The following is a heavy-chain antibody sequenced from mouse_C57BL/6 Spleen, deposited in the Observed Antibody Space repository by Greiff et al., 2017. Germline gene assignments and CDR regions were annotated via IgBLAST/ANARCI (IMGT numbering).Heavy chain of an antibody. CDR1: GYTFISYW. CDR2: INPSKGGT. D-gene: IGHD3-2*02. J-gene: IGHJ3*01. V-gene: IGHV1-53*01. CDR3: ARGTAQATAWVAY. Sequence: QVQLQQPGTELVKPGASVKLSCKASGYTFISYWMHWVKQRPGQGLEWTGNINPSKGGTNYNEKFKSQATLTVNKCSSAGYMQLSSLTSEDSAVYAWARGTAQATAWVAYWGQGTLVTVSA.